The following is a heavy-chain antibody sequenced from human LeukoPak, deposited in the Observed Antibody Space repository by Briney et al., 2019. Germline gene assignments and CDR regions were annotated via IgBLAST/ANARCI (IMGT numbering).Heavy chain of an antibody. CDR1: GGSSSGYY. CDR2: INHSGST. V-gene: IGHV4-34*01. Sequence: SETLSLTCAGYGGSSSGYYWSWIRQPPGKGLEWIGEINHSGSTNYNPSLKSRVTISVDKSKNQFSLKLSSVTAADTAVYYCARVWGFGSGNYYFDYWGQGTLVTVSS. CDR3: ARVWGFGSGNYYFDY. J-gene: IGHJ4*02. D-gene: IGHD3-16*01.